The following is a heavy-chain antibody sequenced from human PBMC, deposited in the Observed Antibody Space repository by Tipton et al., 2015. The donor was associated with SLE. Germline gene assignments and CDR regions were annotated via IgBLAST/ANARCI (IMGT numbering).Heavy chain of an antibody. CDR1: GGSISSYY. V-gene: IGHV4-4*07. CDR2: IHSSGST. CDR3: ARHFSGSYSFDY. J-gene: IGHJ4*02. Sequence: TLSLTCTVFGGSISSYYWRWIRQPAGKGLEWIGQIHSSGSTSYNPSHKSRVSISVDMSKNQVSLKLSSVTAADTALYYCARHFSGSYSFDYWGQGKLVTVSS. D-gene: IGHD1-26*01.